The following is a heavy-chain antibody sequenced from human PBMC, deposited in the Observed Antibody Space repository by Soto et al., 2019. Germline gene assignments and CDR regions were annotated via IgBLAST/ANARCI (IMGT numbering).Heavy chain of an antibody. Sequence: SETLSLTCNVSGGSINSYYWSWIRQPAGKGLEWIGRISSGGSAIYNPSLKSRVTISVDTSKNQFSLRLTSVTAADTAVYLCARDAYPNWFDFWGQGTLVTVSS. CDR2: ISSGGSA. V-gene: IGHV4-4*07. J-gene: IGHJ5*01. CDR3: ARDAYPNWFDF. D-gene: IGHD2-8*01. CDR1: GGSINSYY.